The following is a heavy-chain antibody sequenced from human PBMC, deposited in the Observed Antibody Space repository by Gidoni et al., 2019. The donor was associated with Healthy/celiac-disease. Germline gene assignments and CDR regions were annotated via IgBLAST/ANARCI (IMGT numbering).Heavy chain of an antibody. CDR2: ISWNSGSI. V-gene: IGHV3-9*01. CDR3: AKDNGGSGWYGAFDY. J-gene: IGHJ4*02. CDR1: GFTFDEYA. Sequence: EVQLVESGGGLVQPGRSLRLSCAASGFTFDEYAMHGVRQGPGKGLEWVSGISWNSGSIGYADSVKGRFTISRDNAKNSLYLQMNSLRAEDTALYYCAKDNGGSGWYGAFDYWGQGTLVTVSS. D-gene: IGHD6-19*01.